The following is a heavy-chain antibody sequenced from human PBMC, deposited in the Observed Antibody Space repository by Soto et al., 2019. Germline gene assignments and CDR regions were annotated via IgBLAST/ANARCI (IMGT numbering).Heavy chain of an antibody. J-gene: IGHJ6*02. CDR2: TIPIFGTA. V-gene: IGHV1-69*13. Sequence: SVKVSCKASGGTFSSYAISWVRQAPGQGLEWMGGTIPIFGTANYAQKFQGRVTITADESTSTAYMELSSLRSEDTAVYYCARNDYVWGSYRPLNGMDVWGQGTTVTVSS. CDR1: GGTFSSYA. D-gene: IGHD3-16*02. CDR3: ARNDYVWGSYRPLNGMDV.